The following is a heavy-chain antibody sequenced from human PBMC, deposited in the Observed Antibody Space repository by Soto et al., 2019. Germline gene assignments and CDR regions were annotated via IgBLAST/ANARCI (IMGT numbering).Heavy chain of an antibody. CDR2: IGASGAGT. D-gene: IGHD1-26*01. Sequence: GGSLRLSCAASGFTFSSYAMSWVRQAPGKGLEWVSAIGASGAGTYYAEYVKGRFTISRDNSKNTLYLQMNSLRAEDTAVYYCALRKTGSSFDYWGQGTLVTVP. V-gene: IGHV3-23*01. CDR3: ALRKTGSSFDY. J-gene: IGHJ4*02. CDR1: GFTFSSYA.